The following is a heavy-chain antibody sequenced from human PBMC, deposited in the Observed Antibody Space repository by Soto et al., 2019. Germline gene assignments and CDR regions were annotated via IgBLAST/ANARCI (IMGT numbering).Heavy chain of an antibody. CDR3: ARLFRGPPTGKLRTGGRPYYFDY. Sequence: GESLKISCSASGYNFPTFWIGWVRQMPGKGLERMGIIYPGDSTTKYNPSFQGQVTFSADNSITTAYLQWSRLKASDTAMYFCARLFRGPPTGKLRTGGRPYYFDYWGQGTLVTVSS. J-gene: IGHJ4*02. CDR1: GYNFPTFW. D-gene: IGHD2-21*01. V-gene: IGHV5-51*01. CDR2: IYPGDSTT.